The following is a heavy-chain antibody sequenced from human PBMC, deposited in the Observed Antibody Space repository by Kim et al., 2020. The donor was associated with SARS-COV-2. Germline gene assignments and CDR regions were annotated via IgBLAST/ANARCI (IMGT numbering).Heavy chain of an antibody. CDR3: ARDNYEYIWGSYRHLTNGPQPFDY. D-gene: IGHD3-16*02. CDR2: ISSSGGTI. V-gene: IGHV3-11*01. Sequence: GGSLRLSCAASGFTFSDYYMSWIRQAPGKVLEWVSYISSSGGTIYYADSVKGRFTISRDNAKNSLYLQMNSLRAEDTAVYYCARDNYEYIWGSYRHLTNGPQPFDYWGQGNLVNVSS. CDR1: GFTFSDYY. J-gene: IGHJ4*02.